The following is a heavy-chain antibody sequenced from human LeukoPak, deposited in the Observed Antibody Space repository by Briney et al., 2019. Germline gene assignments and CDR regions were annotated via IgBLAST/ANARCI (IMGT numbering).Heavy chain of an antibody. D-gene: IGHD3-22*01. J-gene: IGHJ4*02. CDR2: ISGSGGST. CDR1: GFTFSSYA. V-gene: IGHV3-23*01. CDR3: AKKQIRHYYDSSGYLSFDY. Sequence: PGGSLRLSCAASGFTFSSYAMSWVRQAPGKGLEWVSAISGSGGSTYYADSVKGRFTISRDNSKNTLYLQMNSLRAEDTAVYYCAKKQIRHYYDSSGYLSFDYWGQGTLVTASS.